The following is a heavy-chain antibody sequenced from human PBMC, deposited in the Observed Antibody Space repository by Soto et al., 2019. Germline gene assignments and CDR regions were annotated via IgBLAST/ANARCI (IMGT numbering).Heavy chain of an antibody. CDR1: GFTFNTYG. Sequence: QVQLVESGGGVVQPGGSLRLSCTTSGFTFNTYGMHWVRQAPGKGLEWVAIIWYDGRNKYYADSVKGRFTISRDNSKNTLYLQMNSLRAEDTALYYCARADCTGAYCYSWPFNDGVDVWGQGTTVTVSS. V-gene: IGHV3-33*08. CDR3: ARADCTGAYCYSWPFNDGVDV. J-gene: IGHJ6*02. CDR2: IWYDGRNK. D-gene: IGHD2-15*01.